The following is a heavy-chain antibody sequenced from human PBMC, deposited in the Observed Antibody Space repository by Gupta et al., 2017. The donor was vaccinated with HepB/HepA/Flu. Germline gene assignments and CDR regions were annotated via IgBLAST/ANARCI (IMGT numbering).Heavy chain of an antibody. Sequence: QLQLQESGPGLVKPSETLSLTCTVSGGSISSSSYYWGWIRQPPGKGLEWIGSIYYSGSPYYNPSLKSRVTISVDTSKNQFSLKLSSVTAADTAVYYCARHPAGYFDYWGQGTLVTVSS. CDR1: GGSISSSSYY. D-gene: IGHD6-19*01. CDR2: IYYSGSP. J-gene: IGHJ4*02. CDR3: ARHPAGYFDY. V-gene: IGHV4-39*01.